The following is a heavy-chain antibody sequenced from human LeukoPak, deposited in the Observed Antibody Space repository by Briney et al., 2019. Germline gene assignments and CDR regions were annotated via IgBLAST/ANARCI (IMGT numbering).Heavy chain of an antibody. Sequence: GGSLRLSCAASGFTFSNYGMHWVRQAPGKGLEWVTFIRYDGSNKYYADSVKGRFTISRDNSKNTLYLQMNSLRAEDTAVYYCAKGDFGPYYYYYMDVWGKGTTVTVSS. D-gene: IGHD3/OR15-3a*01. CDR1: GFTFSNYG. CDR2: IRYDGSNK. CDR3: AKGDFGPYYYYYMDV. V-gene: IGHV3-30*02. J-gene: IGHJ6*03.